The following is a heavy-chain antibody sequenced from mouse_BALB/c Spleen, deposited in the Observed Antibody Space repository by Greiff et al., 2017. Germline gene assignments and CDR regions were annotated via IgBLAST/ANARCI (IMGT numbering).Heavy chain of an antibody. CDR3: VKTAARASYYFDY. CDR1: GYTFTSYW. CDR2: IHPSDSET. D-gene: IGHD3-1*01. J-gene: IGHJ2*01. V-gene: IGHV1-69*02. Sequence: VQLQQPGAELVKPGAPVKLSCKASGYTFTSYWMNWVKQRPGQGLEWIGMIHPSDSETRLNQKFKDKATLTVDKSSSTAYMQLSSPTSEDSAVYYCVKTAARASYYFDYWGQGTTLTVSS.